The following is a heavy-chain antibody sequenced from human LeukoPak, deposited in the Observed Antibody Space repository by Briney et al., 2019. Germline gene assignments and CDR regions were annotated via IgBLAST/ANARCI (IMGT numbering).Heavy chain of an antibody. V-gene: IGHV4-34*01. CDR3: ARGDYYGSGSHYYYYYMDV. CDR2: INHSGST. D-gene: IGHD3-10*01. CDR1: GGSFSGYY. Sequence: SETLSLTCAVYGGSFSGYYWSWIRQPPGKGLEWIGKINHSGSTNYNPSLKSRVTISVDTSKNQFSLKLSSVTAADTAVYYCARGDYYGSGSHYYYYYMDVWGKGTTVTVSS. J-gene: IGHJ6*03.